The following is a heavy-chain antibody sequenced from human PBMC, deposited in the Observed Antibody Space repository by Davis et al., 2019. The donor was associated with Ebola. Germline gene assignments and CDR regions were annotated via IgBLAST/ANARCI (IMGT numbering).Heavy chain of an antibody. Sequence: GGSLRLFCAASGFTFSSYEMNWVRQAPGKGLEWVSYISSSGSTIYYADSVKGRFTISRDNAKNSLYLQMNSLRAEDTAVYYCAGMKYYYYGMDVWGQGTTVTVSS. V-gene: IGHV3-48*03. J-gene: IGHJ6*02. D-gene: IGHD1-26*01. CDR2: ISSSGSTI. CDR3: AGMKYYYYGMDV. CDR1: GFTFSSYE.